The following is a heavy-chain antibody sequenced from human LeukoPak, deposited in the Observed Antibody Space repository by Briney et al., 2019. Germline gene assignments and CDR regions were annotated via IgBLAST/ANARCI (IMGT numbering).Heavy chain of an antibody. J-gene: IGHJ4*02. D-gene: IGHD5-18*01. CDR1: GGSISSSSYY. CDR3: ATVGYSYGYDY. V-gene: IGHV4-39*07. CDR2: IYYSGST. Sequence: PSETLSLTCTVSGGSISSSSYYWGWIRQPPGKGLEWIGSIYYSGSTYYNPSLKSRVTISVDTSKNQFSLKLSSVTAADTAVYYCATVGYSYGYDYWGQGTLVTVSS.